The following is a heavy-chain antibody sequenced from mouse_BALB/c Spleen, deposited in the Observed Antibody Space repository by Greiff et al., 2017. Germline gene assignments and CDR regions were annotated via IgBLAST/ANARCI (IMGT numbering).Heavy chain of an antibody. Sequence: QVTLNESGPGLLQPSQTLRLTCSFSGFTLSTSGMGVGWILQPSGKGLEWLAHIWWDDDKRYNPALKSRLTISKDTSSNQVFRKIASVDTADTATYYCARIGSRFYCAMDYWGEGTSVTVSS. CDR2: IWWDDDK. V-gene: IGHV8-8*01. CDR1: GFTLSTSGMG. D-gene: IGHD1-1*01. CDR3: ARIGSRFYCAMDY. J-gene: IGHJ4*01.